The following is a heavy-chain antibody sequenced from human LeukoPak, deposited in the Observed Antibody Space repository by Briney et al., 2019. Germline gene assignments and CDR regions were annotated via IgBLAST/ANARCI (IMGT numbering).Heavy chain of an antibody. V-gene: IGHV4-4*07. D-gene: IGHD3-22*01. CDR2: IYISGST. Sequence: SETLSLTCTVSGGSISSYYWSWIRQPAGKGLEWIGRIYISGSTNYNPSLKSRVTMSVDTSKNQFSLQLNSVTPEDTAVYYCAREPLYDSSGYYYFDYWGQGTLVTVSS. CDR3: AREPLYDSSGYYYFDY. CDR1: GGSISSYY. J-gene: IGHJ4*02.